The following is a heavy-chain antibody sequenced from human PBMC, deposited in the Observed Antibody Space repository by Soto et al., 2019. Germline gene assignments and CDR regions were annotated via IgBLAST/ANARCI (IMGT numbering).Heavy chain of an antibody. J-gene: IGHJ6*02. CDR1: CYSISSGYY. V-gene: IGHV4-38-2*01. D-gene: IGHD6-6*01. Sequence: SETLSLTCAVSCYSISSGYYWGWIRQPPGKGLEWIGSIYHSGSTYYNPSLKSRVTISVDTSKNQFSLKLSSVTAADTAVYYCARVRIAARPGYYYYGMDVWGQGTTVTVSS. CDR3: ARVRIAARPGYYYYGMDV. CDR2: IYHSGST.